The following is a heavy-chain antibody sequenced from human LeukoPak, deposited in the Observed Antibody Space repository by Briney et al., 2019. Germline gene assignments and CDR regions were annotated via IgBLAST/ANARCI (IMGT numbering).Heavy chain of an antibody. CDR1: GFTFSNFG. CDR2: ISYDGSNK. V-gene: IGHV3-30*03. Sequence: PGGSLRLSCAASGFTFSNFGMHWVRQAPGKGLEWVAVISYDGSNKYYADSVKGRFTISRDNSKNTLYLQMNSLRAEDTAVYYCARDVVGATGAFDYWGQGTLVTVSS. D-gene: IGHD1-26*01. CDR3: ARDVVGATGAFDY. J-gene: IGHJ4*02.